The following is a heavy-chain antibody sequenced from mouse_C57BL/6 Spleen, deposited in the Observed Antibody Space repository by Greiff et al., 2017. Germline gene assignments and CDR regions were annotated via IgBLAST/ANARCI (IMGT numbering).Heavy chain of an antibody. CDR1: GYAFSSSW. CDR2: IYPGDGDT. D-gene: IGHD1-1*01. CDR3: ASPHYYGSSYPAWFAY. V-gene: IGHV1-82*01. Sequence: VQLQESGPELVKPGASVKISCKASGYAFSSSWMNWVKQRPGKGLEWIGRIYPGDGDTNYNGKFKGKATLTADKSSRTAYMQLSSLTSEDSAVYFCASPHYYGSSYPAWFAYWGQGTLVTVSA. J-gene: IGHJ3*01.